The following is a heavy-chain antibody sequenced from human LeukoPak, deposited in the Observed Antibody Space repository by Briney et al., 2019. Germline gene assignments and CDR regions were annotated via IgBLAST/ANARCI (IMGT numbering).Heavy chain of an antibody. D-gene: IGHD3-10*01. CDR2: ISGGAGGT. CDR1: GITLSNYG. V-gene: IGHV3-23*01. J-gene: IGHJ4*02. Sequence: GGSRRLACAVAGITLSNYGMRWVRQAPGEGLEWVAGISGGAGGTIYAGSVKGRFTISRDNPKNTLYLQMNSLRAEDTAVYFCAKRGIVIRAVIIVGFHKEAYYFDDWGQGALVTVSS. CDR3: AKRGIVIRAVIIVGFHKEAYYFDD.